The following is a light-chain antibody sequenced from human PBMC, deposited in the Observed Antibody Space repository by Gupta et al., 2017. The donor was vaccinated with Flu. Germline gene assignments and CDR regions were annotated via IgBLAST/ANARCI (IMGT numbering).Light chain of an antibody. CDR2: YVS. CDR1: SSDSSGDDY. Sequence: TVSCTGSSSDSSGDDYVSCYQQRPGKAPQLLIYYVSNRRSGVSNGCSGSKSGNTASRTISGVQADDEADYYCSAKTSGSTLLVVFGGGTKLTV. CDR3: SAKTSGSTLLVV. V-gene: IGLV2-14*03. J-gene: IGLJ2*01.